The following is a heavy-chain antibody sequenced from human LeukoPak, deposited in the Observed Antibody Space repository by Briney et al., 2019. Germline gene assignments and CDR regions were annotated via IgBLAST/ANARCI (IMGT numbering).Heavy chain of an antibody. Sequence: SETLSLTCTVSGYSISSGYYWGWIRQPPGKGLEWIGSIYHSGSTYYNPSLKSRVTISVDTSKNQFSLKLSSVTAADTAVYYCALTPVWGSYRYYFDYWGQGTLVTVSS. V-gene: IGHV4-38-2*02. CDR1: GYSISSGYY. J-gene: IGHJ4*02. CDR2: IYHSGST. D-gene: IGHD3-16*02. CDR3: ALTPVWGSYRYYFDY.